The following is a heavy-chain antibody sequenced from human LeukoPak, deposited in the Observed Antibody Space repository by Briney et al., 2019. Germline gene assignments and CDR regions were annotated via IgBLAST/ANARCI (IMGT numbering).Heavy chain of an antibody. CDR2: ITSSGSTI. D-gene: IGHD4-17*01. CDR1: GFSFSDNY. V-gene: IGHV3-11*01. J-gene: IGHJ4*02. CDR3: ARDPDYGDPY. Sequence: GGSLRLSCVTYGFSFSDNYMSWFRLSPGKGLEWVSYITSSGSTIEYADSVKGRFTISRDNAESSLYLQMNDVRPEDTAVYYCARDPDYGDPYWGQGTLVTVSS.